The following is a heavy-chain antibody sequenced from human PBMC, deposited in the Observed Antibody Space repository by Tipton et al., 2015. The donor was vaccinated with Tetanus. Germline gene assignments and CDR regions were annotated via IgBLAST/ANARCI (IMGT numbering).Heavy chain of an antibody. J-gene: IGHJ4*02. CDR1: GDSISSSRYY. Sequence: TLSLTCTVTGDSISSSRYYWGWVRQAPGKGLEWIGSIYYRGDTYHSPSLKSRVTMSVDTSKNQFSLQLGSVTPEDTAVYYCARGYAGGAWDVWGQGNLVTVSS. CDR2: IYYRGDT. V-gene: IGHV4-39*01. D-gene: IGHD2-2*01. CDR3: ARGYAGGAWDV.